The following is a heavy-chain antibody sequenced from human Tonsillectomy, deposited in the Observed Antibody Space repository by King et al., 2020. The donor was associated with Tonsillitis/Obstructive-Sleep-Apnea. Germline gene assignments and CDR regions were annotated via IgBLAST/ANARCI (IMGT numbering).Heavy chain of an antibody. CDR3: TADSTGAVPLDY. J-gene: IGHJ4*02. CDR2: IKTKTDGGTT. Sequence: VQLVESGGGFVKPGESLRLSCAASGFTFSDAWMNWVRQAPGKGLEWVGRIKTKTDGGTTDYAAPVKGRFTISRDDSKNTLYLQMNSLKTEDTAVYYCTADSTGAVPLDYWGQGTLVTVSS. CDR1: GFTFSDAW. D-gene: IGHD7-27*01. V-gene: IGHV3-15*01.